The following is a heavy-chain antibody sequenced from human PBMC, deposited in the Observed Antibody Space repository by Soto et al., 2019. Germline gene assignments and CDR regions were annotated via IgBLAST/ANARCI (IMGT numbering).Heavy chain of an antibody. CDR2: ISGSGGST. D-gene: IGHD2-21*01. J-gene: IGHJ4*02. CDR1: GFTFSSYA. CDR3: TADLPTPIPQVDH. Sequence: GGSLRLSCAASGFTFSSYAMSWVRQAPGKGLEWASAISGSGGSTYYADSVKGRFTISRDDSKDTVYLQMNSLKTEDTAVYYCTADLPTPIPQVDHWGQGTLVTVSS. V-gene: IGHV3-23*01.